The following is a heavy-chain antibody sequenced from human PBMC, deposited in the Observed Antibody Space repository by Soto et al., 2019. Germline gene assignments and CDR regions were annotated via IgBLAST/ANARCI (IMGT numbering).Heavy chain of an antibody. J-gene: IGHJ4*02. D-gene: IGHD6-13*01. Sequence: VASVKVSCKASGGTFSSYAISWVRQAPGQGLEWMGGIIPIFGTANYAQKFQGRVTITADESTSTAYMELSSLRSDDTAVFYCARSGRSWNLREFDYWGQGTLVTVSS. CDR3: ARSGRSWNLREFDY. V-gene: IGHV1-69*13. CDR2: IIPIFGTA. CDR1: GGTFSSYA.